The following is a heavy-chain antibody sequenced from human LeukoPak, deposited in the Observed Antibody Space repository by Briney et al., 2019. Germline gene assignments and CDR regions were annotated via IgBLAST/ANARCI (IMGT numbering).Heavy chain of an antibody. V-gene: IGHV1-8*01. CDR3: ARETPSRYFDY. J-gene: IGHJ4*02. Sequence: ASVKVSCKASGYTFISHDINWVRQATGQGLEWMGRMNPNSGYTGYAQKFQGRVTITRNTSISTAYMELSSLGSEDTAVYYCARETPSRYFDYWGQGTLVTVSS. CDR2: MNPNSGYT. D-gene: IGHD4-23*01. CDR1: GYTFISHD.